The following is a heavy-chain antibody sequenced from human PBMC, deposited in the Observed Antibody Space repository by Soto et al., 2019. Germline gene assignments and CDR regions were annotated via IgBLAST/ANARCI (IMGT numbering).Heavy chain of an antibody. CDR2: INHSGST. CDR1: GGSFSGYY. J-gene: IGHJ4*02. D-gene: IGHD4-17*01. Sequence: SETLSLTCAVYGGSFSGYYWSWIRQPPGKGLEWIGEINHSGSTNYNPSLKSRVTISVDTSKNQFSLKLSSVTAADTAVYYCASARANDYGDPVFDYWGQGTLVTVSS. V-gene: IGHV4-34*01. CDR3: ASARANDYGDPVFDY.